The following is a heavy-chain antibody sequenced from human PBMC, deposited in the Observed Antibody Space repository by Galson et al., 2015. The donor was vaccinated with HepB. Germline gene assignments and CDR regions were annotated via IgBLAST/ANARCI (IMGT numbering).Heavy chain of an antibody. V-gene: IGHV1-69*13. D-gene: IGHD3-22*01. CDR3: ASGSSGYYGDY. J-gene: IGHJ4*02. CDR1: GGIFSNYA. CDR2: IIPIFGTA. Sequence: SVKVSCRASGGIFSNYAISWVRQAPGQGLEWMGGIIPIFGTANYAQKFQGRVTITADESTSTAYMELSSLRSEDTAVYYCASGSSGYYGDYWGQGTLVTVSS.